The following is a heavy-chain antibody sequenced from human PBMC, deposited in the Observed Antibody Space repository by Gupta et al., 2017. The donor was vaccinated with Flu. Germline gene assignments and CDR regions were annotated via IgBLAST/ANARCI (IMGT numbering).Heavy chain of an antibody. V-gene: IGHV4-39*01. CDR3: QTYYSSWVV. Sequence: QLQLQDSGPGLVKPSETLSLTCTVSGGSISGNSYYWGWIRQPPGKGLEWIGSRLHLGPTYYNPSLKSRVTISVDTSKNQFSLNLRSVTAADTAMYYGQTYYSSWVVWGRGTSVTVS. D-gene: IGHD2/OR15-2a*01. J-gene: IGHJ6*02. CDR1: GGSISGNSYY. CDR2: RLHLGPT.